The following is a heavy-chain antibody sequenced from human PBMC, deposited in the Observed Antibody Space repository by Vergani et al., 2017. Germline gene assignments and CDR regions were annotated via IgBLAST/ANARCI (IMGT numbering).Heavy chain of an antibody. D-gene: IGHD3-22*01. Sequence: QVQLQESGPGLVKPSETLSLTCTVSGGSISSYYWSWIRQPPGKGLEWIGYIYYSGSTNYNPSLKSRVTISVDTSKNQFSLKLSSVTAADTAVYYCARGLGSSGYYYAIYFDYWGQGTLVTVSS. V-gene: IGHV4-59*01. CDR2: IYYSGST. CDR1: GGSISSYY. CDR3: ARGLGSSGYYYAIYFDY. J-gene: IGHJ4*02.